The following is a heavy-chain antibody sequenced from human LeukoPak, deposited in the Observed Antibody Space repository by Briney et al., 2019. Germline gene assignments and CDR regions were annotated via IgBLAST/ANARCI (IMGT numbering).Heavy chain of an antibody. CDR2: INHSGST. V-gene: IGHV4-34*01. J-gene: IGHJ6*03. CDR1: GGSFSGYY. Sequence: TTSETLSLTCAVYGGSFSGYYWSWIRQPPGKGLEWIGEINHSGSTIYNPSLKSRVSISVDTSKNQFSMKVTSVTAADTAVYYCARGGGNGGGWVGHIYYMDVWGKGTTVTVSS. CDR3: ARGGGNGGGWVGHIYYMDV. D-gene: IGHD4-23*01.